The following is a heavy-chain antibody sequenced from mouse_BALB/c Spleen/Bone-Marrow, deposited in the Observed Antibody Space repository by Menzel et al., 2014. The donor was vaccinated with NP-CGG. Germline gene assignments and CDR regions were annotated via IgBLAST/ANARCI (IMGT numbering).Heavy chain of an antibody. J-gene: IGHJ2*01. CDR1: GYSITSGYS. Sequence: EVQVVESGPDLVKPSQSLSLTCTVTGYSITSGYSWHWIRQFPGNKLEWMVYIHYSGYTNYNPSLKSRISITLDTSKNQFFLQFKSVTTENTATYYCARDPIYYYGSIFYYWGQSAPLTVSS. D-gene: IGHD1-1*01. CDR3: ARDPIYYYGSIFYY. CDR2: IHYSGYT. V-gene: IGHV3-1*02.